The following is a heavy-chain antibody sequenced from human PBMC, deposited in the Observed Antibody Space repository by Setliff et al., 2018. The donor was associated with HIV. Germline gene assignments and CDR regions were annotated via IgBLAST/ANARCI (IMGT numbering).Heavy chain of an antibody. Sequence: SETLSLTCTVSGGSISSYYWSWIRQPAGKGLEWIGRIYTSGSTNYNPSLKSRVTMSVDTSKNQFSLKLSSVTAADTAVYYCARPRRDGYYDALDIWGQGTMVTVSS. D-gene: IGHD1-26*01. CDR2: IYTSGST. J-gene: IGHJ3*02. V-gene: IGHV4-4*07. CDR1: GGSISSYY. CDR3: ARPRRDGYYDALDI.